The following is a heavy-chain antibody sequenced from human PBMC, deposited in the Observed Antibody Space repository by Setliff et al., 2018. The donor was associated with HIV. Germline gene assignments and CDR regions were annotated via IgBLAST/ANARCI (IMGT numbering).Heavy chain of an antibody. V-gene: IGHV3-21*01. D-gene: IGHD3-10*01. CDR1: GFTFSSFT. J-gene: IGHJ4*02. CDR3: ARDPASPDYNARFDY. CDR2: ISGSSSSRTSYK. Sequence: PGGSLRLSCAASGFTFSSFTLNWVRQAPGKGLEWVSSISGSSSSRTSYKYYADSVKGRFTISRDNAKTSLYLQMNSLRAEDTAVYYCARDPASPDYNARFDYWGQGALVTVSS.